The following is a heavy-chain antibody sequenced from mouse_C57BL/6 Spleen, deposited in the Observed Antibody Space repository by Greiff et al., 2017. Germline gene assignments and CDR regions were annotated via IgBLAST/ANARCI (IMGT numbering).Heavy chain of an antibody. CDR1: GYTFTSYG. Sequence: QVQLKQSGAELARPGASVKLSCKASGYTFTSYGISWVKQRTGQGLEWIGEIYPRSGNTYYNEKFKGKATLTADKSSSTAYMELRSLTSEDSAVYFCAGRRGWYFDVWGTGTTVTVSS. CDR2: IYPRSGNT. V-gene: IGHV1-81*01. D-gene: IGHD4-1*01. CDR3: AGRRGWYFDV. J-gene: IGHJ1*03.